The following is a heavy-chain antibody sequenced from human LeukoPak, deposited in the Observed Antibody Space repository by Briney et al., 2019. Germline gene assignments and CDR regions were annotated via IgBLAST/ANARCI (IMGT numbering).Heavy chain of an antibody. V-gene: IGHV3-23*01. D-gene: IGHD3-10*01. Sequence: GGSLRLSCAASGFTFSSYAMNWVRQAPGKGLEWVSGISGSGGSTYYADSVQGRFTISRDTSKNTLYLQMNSLRAEDTAVYYCAKAMREGSYYYTPFDYWGQGTLVTVSS. CDR2: ISGSGGST. CDR1: GFTFSSYA. CDR3: AKAMREGSYYYTPFDY. J-gene: IGHJ4*02.